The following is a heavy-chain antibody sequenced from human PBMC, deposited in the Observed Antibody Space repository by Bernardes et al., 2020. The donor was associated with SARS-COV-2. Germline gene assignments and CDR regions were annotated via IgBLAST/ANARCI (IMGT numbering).Heavy chain of an antibody. CDR1: GFTFDDFA. J-gene: IGHJ6*02. V-gene: IGHV3-9*01. D-gene: IGHD3-16*01. CDR2: INWNGGLI. CDR3: AKVGYYGDYA. Sequence: LRLSIAASGFTFDDFAMAWVRQAPGKGLEWVSGINWNGGLIAYADSVKGRFIVSRDNAKSSLYLQMNSLRPDDTALYYCAKVGYYGDYAWGQGTTVTVSS.